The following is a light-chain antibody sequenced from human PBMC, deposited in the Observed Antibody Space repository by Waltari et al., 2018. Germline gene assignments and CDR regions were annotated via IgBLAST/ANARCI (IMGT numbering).Light chain of an antibody. V-gene: IGLV3-19*01. J-gene: IGLJ3*02. CDR2: GKN. CDR1: SLRSYS. Sequence: SSELTQDPAVSVALGQTVRITCQGDSLRSYSASWYQQKPEQAPVLVIYGKNNRPSGIPDRFSGSSSGNTASLASTGAQAEDEAEYYCNSRDSRGKHWVFGGGTKLTVL. CDR3: NSRDSRGKHWV.